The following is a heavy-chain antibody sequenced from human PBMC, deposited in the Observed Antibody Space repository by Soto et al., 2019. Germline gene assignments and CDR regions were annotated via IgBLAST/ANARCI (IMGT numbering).Heavy chain of an antibody. CDR3: ARDAAAGLNDY. J-gene: IGHJ4*02. CDR1: GYTFTSYG. CDR2: ISAYNGNT. V-gene: IGHV1-18*01. D-gene: IGHD6-13*01. Sequence: QVQLVQSGAEVKKPGASVKVSCKASGYTFTSYGISWVRQAPGQGLEWMGWISAYNGNTKDVQKFQGRVTMTTDTSTSTDDMELRSLRSDDTAVYYCARDAAAGLNDYWGQGTLVTVSS.